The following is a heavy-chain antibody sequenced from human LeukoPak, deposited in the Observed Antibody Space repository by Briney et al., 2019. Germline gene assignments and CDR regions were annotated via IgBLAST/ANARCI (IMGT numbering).Heavy chain of an antibody. CDR1: GGSISSGGYY. J-gene: IGHJ4*02. CDR3: AREYCGGDCYSD. V-gene: IGHV4-31*03. CDR2: IYYSGST. Sequence: SETLSLTCTVSGGSISSGGYYWSWIRQHPGKGLEWIGYIYYSGSTYYNPSLKSRVTISVDTSKNQFSLKLSSVTAADTAVYYCAREYCGGDCYSDWGQGTLVTASS. D-gene: IGHD2-21*02.